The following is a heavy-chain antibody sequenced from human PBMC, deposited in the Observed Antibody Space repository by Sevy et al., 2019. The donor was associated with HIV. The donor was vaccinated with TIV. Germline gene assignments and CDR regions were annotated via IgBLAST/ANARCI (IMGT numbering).Heavy chain of an antibody. V-gene: IGHV3-23*01. CDR1: GFTFSSYA. Sequence: GGSLRLSCAASGFTFSSYAMSWVRQAPGKGLEWVSTFSFGCGKINYADSVKGRFTFSRDNSKNTLYLQMISLRAEDTAVYYCAREGWSKPHDYWGQGTLVTVSS. CDR3: AREGWSKPHDY. J-gene: IGHJ4*02. D-gene: IGHD6-19*01. CDR2: FSFGCGKI.